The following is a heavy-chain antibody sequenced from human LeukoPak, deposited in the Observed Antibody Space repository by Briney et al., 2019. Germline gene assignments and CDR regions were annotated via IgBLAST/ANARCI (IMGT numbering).Heavy chain of an antibody. J-gene: IGHJ6*03. V-gene: IGHV3-9*03. D-gene: IGHD3-10*01. Sequence: GRSLRLSCAASGFTFDDYAMHWVRQAPGKGLEWVSGISWNSGSIGYADSVKGRFTISRDNAKNSLYLQMNSLRAEDMALYYCAIDARAYYYYMDVWGKGTTVTVSS. CDR2: ISWNSGSI. CDR1: GFTFDDYA. CDR3: AIDARAYYYYMDV.